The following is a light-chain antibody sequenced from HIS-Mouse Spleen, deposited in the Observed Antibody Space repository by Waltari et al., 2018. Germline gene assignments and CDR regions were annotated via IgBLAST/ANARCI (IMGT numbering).Light chain of an antibody. CDR3: QQYYSYPLT. Sequence: AIRMTQSPSPLSSSTGERVTIPCRASQGISSYLTWYQQKPGKAPKLLIYASSNLKSGVPSRFSGSGSGTDFTLTISCLQSEDFATYYCQQYYSYPLTFGGGTKVEIK. CDR2: ASS. V-gene: IGKV1-8*01. CDR1: QGISSY. J-gene: IGKJ4*02.